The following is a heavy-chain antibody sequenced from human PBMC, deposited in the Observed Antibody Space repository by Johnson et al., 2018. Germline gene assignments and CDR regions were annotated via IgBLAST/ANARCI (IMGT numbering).Heavy chain of an antibody. J-gene: IGHJ3*02. CDR2: VVYDGSDQ. V-gene: IGHV3-30*18. Sequence: QVQLQEWGGGVVQPGRSLRLSCAASGFTFSNYGMHWVRQAPGKGLEWVAGVVYDGSDQYYADSVKGRFTIPRDNSKNTLYLQMNSLRAEDPAVYYCAKARIPTDDDAFDIWGQGTMVTVSS. CDR3: AKARIPTDDDAFDI. CDR1: GFTFSNYG. D-gene: IGHD1-26*01.